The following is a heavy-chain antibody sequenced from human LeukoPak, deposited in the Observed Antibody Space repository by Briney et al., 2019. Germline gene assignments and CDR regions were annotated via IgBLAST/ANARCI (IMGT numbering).Heavy chain of an antibody. CDR3: ARDRGYCSGGRCYTVFDY. J-gene: IGHJ4*02. V-gene: IGHV3-7*05. CDR1: GFAFSSYW. CDR2: IKEDGSEE. Sequence: GGSLRLSCAASGFAFSSYWMGWVRQAPGKGLEWVAHIKEDGSEEYYVDSVRGRFTISRDNAKDSLYLQINSLRDEDTAVYYCARDRGYCSGGRCYTVFDYWGQGTLVTVSS. D-gene: IGHD2-15*01.